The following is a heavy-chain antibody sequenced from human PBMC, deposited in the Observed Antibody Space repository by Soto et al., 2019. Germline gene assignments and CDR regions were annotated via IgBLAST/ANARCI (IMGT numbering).Heavy chain of an antibody. D-gene: IGHD6-19*01. CDR1: GGSISSGDYY. Sequence: SETLSLTCTVSGGSISSGDYYWSWIRQPPGKGLEWIGYIYYSGSTYYNPSLKSRVTISVDTSKNQFSLKLSSVTAADTAVYYCARTTSGASSPAGRWLGYLDYWGQGTLVTVSS. J-gene: IGHJ4*02. CDR3: ARTTSGASSPAGRWLGYLDY. V-gene: IGHV4-30-4*01. CDR2: IYYSGST.